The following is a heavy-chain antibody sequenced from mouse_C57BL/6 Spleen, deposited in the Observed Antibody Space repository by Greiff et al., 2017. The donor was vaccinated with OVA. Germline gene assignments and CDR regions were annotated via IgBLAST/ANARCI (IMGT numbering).Heavy chain of an antibody. CDR2: IYPGDGDT. D-gene: IGHD1-1*01. J-gene: IGHJ4*01. V-gene: IGHV1-82*01. Sequence: VKLMESGPELVKPGASVKISCKASGSAFSSSWMNWVKQRPGKGLEWIGRIYPGDGDTNYNGKFKGKATLTADKSSSTAYMQLSSLTSEDSAVYFCARFYGSSYDAMDYWGQGTSVTVSS. CDR1: GSAFSSSW. CDR3: ARFYGSSYDAMDY.